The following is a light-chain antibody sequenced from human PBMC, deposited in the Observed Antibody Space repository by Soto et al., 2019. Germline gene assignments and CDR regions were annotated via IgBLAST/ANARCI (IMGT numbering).Light chain of an antibody. V-gene: IGKV3-15*01. CDR2: DAS. CDR1: QSVRSN. CDR3: QQYDNWPRT. Sequence: EKVMTRSPATLSVSPGERATLSCRASQSVRSNLAWYQQKPGQPPRLLIYDASTRATGIPSRFSGSGSGTEFTLTISSLKSEHFAVYYCQQYDNWPRTFGQGTKVDIK. J-gene: IGKJ1*01.